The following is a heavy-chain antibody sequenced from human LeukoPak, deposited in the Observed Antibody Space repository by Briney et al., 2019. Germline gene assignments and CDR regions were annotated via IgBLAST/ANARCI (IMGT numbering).Heavy chain of an antibody. CDR3: ARGGRSIAALPGY. J-gene: IGHJ4*02. D-gene: IGHD6-6*01. CDR2: INHSGST. CDR1: GGSLSGYN. Sequence: SETLSLTCAVYGGSLSGYNCIWIRQPPGKGLEWIGEINHSGSTNYSPSLKSRVAISVDTSKNQFSLKLSSVTAADTAVYYCARGGRSIAALPGYWGQGTLSPSPQ. V-gene: IGHV4-34*01.